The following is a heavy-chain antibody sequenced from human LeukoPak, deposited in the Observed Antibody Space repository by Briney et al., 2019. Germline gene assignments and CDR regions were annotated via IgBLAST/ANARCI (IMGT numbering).Heavy chain of an antibody. CDR2: ISAYNGNT. J-gene: IGHJ5*02. D-gene: IGHD2-8*01. V-gene: IGHV1-18*01. CDR3: ARDMLAVPSNWFDP. Sequence: GASVKVSCKASGYTFTSYGISWVRQAPGQGLEWMGWISAYNGNTNYAQKFQGRVTMTRDTSTSTVYMDLRSLRSEDTAVYFCARDMLAVPSNWFDPWGQGTLVTVSS. CDR1: GYTFTSYG.